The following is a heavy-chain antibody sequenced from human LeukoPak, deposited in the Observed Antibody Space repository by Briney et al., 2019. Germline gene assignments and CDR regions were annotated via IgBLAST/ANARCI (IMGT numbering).Heavy chain of an antibody. Sequence: GGSLRLSCAASGFTFSSYSMNWVRQAPGKGLEWVSSISSSSSYIYYADSVKGRFTISRDNAKNSLYLQMNSLRAEDTAVYYCARDPADYDYVWGGGQAPFDYWGQGTLVTVSS. J-gene: IGHJ4*02. D-gene: IGHD3-16*01. V-gene: IGHV3-21*01. CDR2: ISSSSSYI. CDR1: GFTFSSYS. CDR3: ARDPADYDYVWGGGQAPFDY.